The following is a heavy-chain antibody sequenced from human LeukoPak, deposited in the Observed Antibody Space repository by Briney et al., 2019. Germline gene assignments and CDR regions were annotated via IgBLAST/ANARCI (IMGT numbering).Heavy chain of an antibody. CDR1: GGSISSSSYY. CDR3: ARRRYYYDSSYNWYFDL. Sequence: SETLSLTCTVSGGSISSSSYYWGWIRQPPGKGLEWIGSIYYSGSTYYNPSLKSRVTISVDTSKNQFSLKLSSVTAADTAVYYCARRRYYYDSSYNWYFDLWGRGTLVTVSS. V-gene: IGHV4-39*01. D-gene: IGHD3-22*01. CDR2: IYYSGST. J-gene: IGHJ2*01.